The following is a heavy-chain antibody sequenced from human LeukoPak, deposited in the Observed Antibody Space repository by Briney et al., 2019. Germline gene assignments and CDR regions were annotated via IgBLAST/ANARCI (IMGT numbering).Heavy chain of an antibody. CDR1: GGSFSGYY. CDR2: INHSGST. Sequence: SETLSLTCAVYGGSFSGYYWSWIRQPPGKGLEWIGEINHSGSTNYNPSLKSRVTISVDTSKNQFSLKLSSVTAADTAVYYCARGAPYYYGSGSYTRYFQHWGQGTLSPSPQ. D-gene: IGHD3-10*01. V-gene: IGHV4-34*01. CDR3: ARGAPYYYGSGSYTRYFQH. J-gene: IGHJ1*01.